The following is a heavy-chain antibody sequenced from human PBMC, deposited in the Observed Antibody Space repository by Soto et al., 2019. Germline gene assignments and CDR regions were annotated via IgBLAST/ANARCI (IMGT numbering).Heavy chain of an antibody. J-gene: IGHJ2*01. V-gene: IGHV4-4*02. CDR2: AHLSGSS. D-gene: IGHD6-13*01. CDR1: GGSFRTNDW. CDR3: ARLGQGSSEWLWYFDL. Sequence: QVQLQESAPGLVKPWGTLSLTCAVSGGSFRTNDWWSWVRQPPGKGLAWLGGAHLSGSSNYNPSLKSRVTLLVDESKNQFSLRLDSVTAADTAVYYSARLGQGSSEWLWYFDLWGRGTLVTISS.